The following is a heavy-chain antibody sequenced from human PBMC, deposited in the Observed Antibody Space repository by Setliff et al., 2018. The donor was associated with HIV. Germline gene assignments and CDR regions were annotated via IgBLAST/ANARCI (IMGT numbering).Heavy chain of an antibody. CDR3: ARSGSGSYYRNYYYYMDV. D-gene: IGHD3-10*01. V-gene: IGHV3-23*01. CDR1: GFTFNNHA. CDR2: IGRTPGTI. J-gene: IGHJ6*03. Sequence: GGSLRLSCEASGFTFNNHAMTWVRQAPGKGLEWVSAIGRTPGTIYYADSVKGRFAISRDNSMNTLSLQMNSLRAEDTAVYYCARSGSGSYYRNYYYYMDVWGKGTTVTVSS.